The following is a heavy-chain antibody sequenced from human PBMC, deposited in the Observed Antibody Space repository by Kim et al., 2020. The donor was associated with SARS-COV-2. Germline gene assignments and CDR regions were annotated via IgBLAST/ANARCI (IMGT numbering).Heavy chain of an antibody. V-gene: IGHV3-53*04. D-gene: IGHD1-26*01. J-gene: IGHJ6*02. Sequence: YSTDSVKGRVNISRHNSKNTLYLQMNGLKAEDTAVYYCARGELSFYAMDVWGQGTTVTVSS. CDR3: ARGELSFYAMDV.